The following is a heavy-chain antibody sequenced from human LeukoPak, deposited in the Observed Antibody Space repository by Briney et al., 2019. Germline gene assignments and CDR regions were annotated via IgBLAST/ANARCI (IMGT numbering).Heavy chain of an antibody. D-gene: IGHD3-10*01. CDR2: ISSSSSCI. V-gene: IGHV3-21*01. J-gene: IGHJ5*02. Sequence: PGGSLRLSCAASGFTFSSYSMNWVRQAPGKGLEWVSSISSSSSCIYYADSVKGRFTISRDNAKNSLYLQMNSLRAEDTAVYYCARDQGWFGENWFDPWGQGTLVTVSS. CDR1: GFTFSSYS. CDR3: ARDQGWFGENWFDP.